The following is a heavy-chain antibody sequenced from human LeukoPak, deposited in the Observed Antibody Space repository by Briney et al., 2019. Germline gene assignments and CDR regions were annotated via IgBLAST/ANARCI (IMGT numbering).Heavy chain of an antibody. D-gene: IGHD3-22*01. Sequence: PLETLSLTCAVYGGSFSGYYWSWIRQPPGKGLEWIGEINHSGSTNYNPSLKSRLTISRDTSKNQFSLKLRSVTAANTAVFYCARGPDFYDSRGYYPIWGQGTLVSVS. V-gene: IGHV4-34*01. CDR2: INHSGST. CDR3: ARGPDFYDSRGYYPI. J-gene: IGHJ4*02. CDR1: GGSFSGYY.